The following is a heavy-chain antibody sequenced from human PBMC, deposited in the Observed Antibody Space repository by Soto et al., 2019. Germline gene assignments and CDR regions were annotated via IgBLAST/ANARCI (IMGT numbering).Heavy chain of an antibody. CDR2: IYYSGRT. D-gene: IGHD6-13*01. J-gene: IGHJ6*02. Sequence: SDTVSPTCTASGGPFSSYYWSWFRQPLGKGLEWIGYIYYSGRTNYNPSLKSRVTISVDTSKNQFSLKLSSVTAADTAVYYWARSSRASGRGQQLVPGYYYGMDVRGQGTKVTVSS. V-gene: IGHV4-59*01. CDR3: ARSSRASGRGQQLVPGYYYGMDV. CDR1: GGPFSSYY.